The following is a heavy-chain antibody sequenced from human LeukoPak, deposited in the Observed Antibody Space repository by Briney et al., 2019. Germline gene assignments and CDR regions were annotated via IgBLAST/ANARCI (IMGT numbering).Heavy chain of an antibody. CDR3: ATYQSPGYDWGAFDI. V-gene: IGHV1-24*01. J-gene: IGHJ3*02. CDR2: FDPEDGET. D-gene: IGHD5-12*01. Sequence: ASVKVSCKVSGYTLTELSMHWVRQAPGKGLEWMGGFDPEDGETIYAQKFQGRVTMTEDTSTDTAYMELSSLRSEDTAVYYCATYQSPGYDWGAFDIWGQGTMVTVSS. CDR1: GYTLTELS.